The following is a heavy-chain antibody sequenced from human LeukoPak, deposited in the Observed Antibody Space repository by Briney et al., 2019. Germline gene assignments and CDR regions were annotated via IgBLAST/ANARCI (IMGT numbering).Heavy chain of an antibody. Sequence: KPSETLSLTCTVSGNSISSGDNYWSWIRQPAGKGLEWIGRIYTGGSTNYNPSLKSRVTISGDTSKNQFSLRLSSVTAADTAVYYCARASYSYDINGWVPFDYWGQGTLVTVSS. J-gene: IGHJ4*02. V-gene: IGHV4-61*02. CDR1: GNSISSGDNY. CDR2: IYTGGST. CDR3: ARASYSYDINGWVPFDY. D-gene: IGHD3-22*01.